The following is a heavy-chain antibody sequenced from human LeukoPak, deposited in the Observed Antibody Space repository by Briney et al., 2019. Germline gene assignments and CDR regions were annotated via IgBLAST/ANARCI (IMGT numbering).Heavy chain of an antibody. J-gene: IGHJ5*02. D-gene: IGHD3-22*01. Sequence: SETLSLTCTVSGDSINSSSYYWGWIRQPPGKGLEWIGYIYYSGSTNYNPSLKSRVTISVDTSKNQFSLKLSSVTAADTAVYYCAREGYYYDSSGYDNWFDPWGQGTLVTVSS. CDR1: GDSINSSSYY. V-gene: IGHV4-61*01. CDR2: IYYSGST. CDR3: AREGYYYDSSGYDNWFDP.